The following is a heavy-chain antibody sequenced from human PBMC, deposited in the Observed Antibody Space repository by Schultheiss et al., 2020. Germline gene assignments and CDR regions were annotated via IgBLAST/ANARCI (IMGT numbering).Heavy chain of an antibody. CDR1: GDSISSYS. Sequence: SQTLSLTCTVSGDSISSYSWSWIRQPPGKGLEWIGYIYYSGSTNYNPSLKSRVTISVDTSKNQFSLTLSSVTAADTAVYYCASRPSMFLDWLSPRPHWGQGTLVTVSS. CDR2: IYYSGST. D-gene: IGHD3-3*01. CDR3: ASRPSMFLDWLSPRPH. V-gene: IGHV4-59*12. J-gene: IGHJ4*02.